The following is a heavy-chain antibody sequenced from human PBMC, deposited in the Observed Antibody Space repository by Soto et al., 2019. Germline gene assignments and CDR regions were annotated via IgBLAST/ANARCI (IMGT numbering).Heavy chain of an antibody. J-gene: IGHJ5*02. Sequence: SVSNAWMNWVRQATGKGLEWVGRIKSKTDGGTTDYAAPVKGRFTISRDDSKNTLYLQMNSLKTEDTAVYYCTTGYSSGWFDPWGQGTLVTVSS. CDR2: IKSKTDGGTT. D-gene: IGHD6-19*01. V-gene: IGHV3-15*07. CDR1: SVSNAW. CDR3: TTGYSSGWFDP.